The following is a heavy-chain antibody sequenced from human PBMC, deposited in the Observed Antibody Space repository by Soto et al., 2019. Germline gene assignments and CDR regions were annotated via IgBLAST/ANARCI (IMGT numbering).Heavy chain of an antibody. CDR2: LFYNGDT. D-gene: IGHD1-1*01. J-gene: IGHJ4*02. V-gene: IGHV4-59*01. CDR3: ARATGTLRSRNCDY. CDR1: GGSIGSYC. Sequence: QLQLRESGPGLVKPSETLSVTCTVSGGSIGSYCWSWIRQAPGRGLEWIGCLFYNGDTRNNPSLRSRATMSMDASRNQFSLKLSSVTAADTAMYYCARATGTLRSRNCDYWGQGSLVTVSS.